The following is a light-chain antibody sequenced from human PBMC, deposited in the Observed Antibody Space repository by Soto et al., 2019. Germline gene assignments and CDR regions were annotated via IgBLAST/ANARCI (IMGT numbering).Light chain of an antibody. Sequence: SYELTQPPSVSVSPGQTASIPCSGDKLGDKYTSWYQQKPGQSPVLVIYQDTKRPSGIPERFSGSNSGNTATLTISGTQAMDEADYYCQAWDSRTGVFGTGTKLTVL. J-gene: IGLJ1*01. CDR2: QDT. CDR1: KLGDKY. V-gene: IGLV3-1*01. CDR3: QAWDSRTGV.